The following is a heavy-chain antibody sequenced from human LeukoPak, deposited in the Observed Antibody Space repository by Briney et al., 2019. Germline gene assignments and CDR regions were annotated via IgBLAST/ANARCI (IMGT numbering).Heavy chain of an antibody. V-gene: IGHV3-66*01. CDR1: GFTVSSNY. Sequence: GGSLRLSCAASGFTVSSNYMSWVRQAPGKGLEWVSVIYSGGSTYYADSVKGRFTISRDNAKNSLYLQMNSLRAEDTAVYYCARDESSSSVGFDYWGQGTLVTVSS. J-gene: IGHJ4*02. CDR3: ARDESSSSVGFDY. D-gene: IGHD6-6*01. CDR2: IYSGGST.